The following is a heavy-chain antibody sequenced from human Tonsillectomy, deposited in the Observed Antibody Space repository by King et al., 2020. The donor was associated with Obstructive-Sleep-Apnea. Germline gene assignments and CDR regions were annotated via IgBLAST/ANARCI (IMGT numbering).Heavy chain of an antibody. CDR1: GXXXXXXY. CDR3: ARLRDGYNXXX. V-gene: IGHV5-51*01. D-gene: IGHD5-24*01. CDR2: IYPGXSXT. J-gene: IGHJ4*02. Sequence: VQLVESGAEVXKXXESLKXSXXXSGXXXXXXYIVWVRQXPGKGLEWXGXIYPGXSXTRYSPSXXGXXXISXDKSIXTAYXQWSSLKASDTAMYYCARLRDGYNXXXXGXXTXVTXXS.